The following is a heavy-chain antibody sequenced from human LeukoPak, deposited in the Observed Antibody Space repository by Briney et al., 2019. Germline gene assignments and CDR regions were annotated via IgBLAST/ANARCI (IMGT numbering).Heavy chain of an antibody. CDR1: GGSFSGYY. CDR3: ARGPEEVVVPAAYNWFDP. CDR2: INHSGST. D-gene: IGHD2-2*01. Sequence: SETLSLTCAVYGGSFSGYYWSWIRQPPGKGLEWIGEINHSGSTNYNPSLKSRVTISVDTSKNQFSLKLSSVTAADTAVYYCARGPEEVVVPAAYNWFDPWGQGTLVTVSS. V-gene: IGHV4-34*01. J-gene: IGHJ5*02.